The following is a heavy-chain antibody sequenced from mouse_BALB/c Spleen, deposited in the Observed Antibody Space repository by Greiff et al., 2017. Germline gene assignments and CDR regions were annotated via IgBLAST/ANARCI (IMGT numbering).Heavy chain of an antibody. CDR1: GFNIKDTY. V-gene: IGHV14-3*02. CDR3: ASELGDYYAMGY. Sequence: VQLQQSGAELVKPGASVKLSCTASGFNIKDTYMHWVKQRPEQGLEWIGRIDPANGNTKYDPKFQGKATITADTSSNTAYLQLSSLTSEDTAVYYCASELGDYYAMGYRGQGDSVTVSS. CDR2: IDPANGNT. D-gene: IGHD4-1*01. J-gene: IGHJ4*01.